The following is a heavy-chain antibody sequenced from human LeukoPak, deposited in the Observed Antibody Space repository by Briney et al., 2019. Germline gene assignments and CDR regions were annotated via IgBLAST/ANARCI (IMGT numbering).Heavy chain of an antibody. CDR1: GGSISSYY. D-gene: IGHD3-10*01. J-gene: IGHJ5*02. CDR2: TYYSGST. V-gene: IGHV4-59*08. Sequence: PSETLSLTCTVSGGSISSYYWSWIQQPPGKGLEWIGYTYYSGSTNYNPSLKSRATISVDTSKNQFSLKLNSVTAADTAVYYCARHYGPWGQGTLVTVSS. CDR3: ARHYGP.